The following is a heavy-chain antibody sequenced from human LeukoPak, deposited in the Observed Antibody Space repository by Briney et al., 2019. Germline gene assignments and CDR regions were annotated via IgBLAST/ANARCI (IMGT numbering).Heavy chain of an antibody. J-gene: IGHJ3*01. D-gene: IGHD5-24*01. CDR3: FYNPSSPTFDV. Sequence: PGGSLRLSCAASGFTFSNYGMHWVRQAPGKGLEWVAFIRYDGSYKYYADSVKGRFTISRDNFENTLYLQMNSPRVEDTAVYYCFYNPSSPTFDVWGQGTMVTVSS. CDR1: GFTFSNYG. V-gene: IGHV3-30*02. CDR2: IRYDGSYK.